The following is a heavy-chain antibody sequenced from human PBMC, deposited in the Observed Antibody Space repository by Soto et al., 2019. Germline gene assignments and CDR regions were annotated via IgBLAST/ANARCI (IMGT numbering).Heavy chain of an antibody. J-gene: IGHJ4*02. CDR3: AKDRRFRDMGDY. V-gene: IGHV3-23*01. CDR2: ISGSGGST. CDR1: GFTFSSYA. Sequence: EVQLLESGGGLVQPGGSLRLSCAASGFTFSSYAMSWVRQAPGKGLEWVSAISGSGGSTYYADSVKGRFTISRDNSKNTVYLQMNRLRAEDTAVYYCAKDRRFRDMGDYWGQGTLVTVSS. D-gene: IGHD2-15*01.